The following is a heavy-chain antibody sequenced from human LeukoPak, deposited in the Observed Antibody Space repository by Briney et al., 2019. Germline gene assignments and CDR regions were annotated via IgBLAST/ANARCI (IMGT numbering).Heavy chain of an antibody. Sequence: GGSLRPSCVASGFTFSDYYMSWIRQAPGKGLEWLSYISTRGGTIYYADSVKGRFTISRDNAKNSLYLQMNNLRAEDTALYYCVKEDTQDYWGQGTLVTVSS. CDR3: VKEDTQDY. V-gene: IGHV3-11*01. CDR1: GFTFSDYY. CDR2: ISTRGGTI. J-gene: IGHJ4*02.